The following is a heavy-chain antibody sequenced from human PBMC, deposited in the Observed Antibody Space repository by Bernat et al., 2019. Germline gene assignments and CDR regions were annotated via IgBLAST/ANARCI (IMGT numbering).Heavy chain of an antibody. Sequence: QVHLVESGGGVVQPGWSLRLSCAASGFIFGGSGMHWVRQAPGKGLEWVAVIWYDGSNKYYVDSVKGRFTISRDNSKNTLHLQMNSLRAEDTALYYCARDNSGYFDYWGQGTLVTVST. V-gene: IGHV3-33*01. CDR2: IWYDGSNK. CDR3: ARDNSGYFDY. CDR1: GFIFGGSG. D-gene: IGHD3-22*01. J-gene: IGHJ4*02.